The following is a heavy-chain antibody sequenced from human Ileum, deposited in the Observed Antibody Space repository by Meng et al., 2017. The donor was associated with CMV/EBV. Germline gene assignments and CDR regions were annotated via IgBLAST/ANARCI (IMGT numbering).Heavy chain of an antibody. D-gene: IGHD2-15*01. V-gene: IGHV4-59*01. CDR1: GGSISTYY. J-gene: IGHJ4*02. CDR3: SRWWEGLTWFDY. Sequence: SETLSLTCIVSGGSISTYYWSWIRQPPGKGLEWIGYVSYSGSTNYKSSLKSRVTISVDTPKDQFSLKLKSVTAADAAVYFWSRWWEGLTWFDYWGQGMLVTVSS. CDR2: VSYSGST.